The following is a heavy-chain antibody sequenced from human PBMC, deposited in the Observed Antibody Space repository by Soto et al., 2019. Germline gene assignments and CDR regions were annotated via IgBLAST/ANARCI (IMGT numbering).Heavy chain of an antibody. CDR3: ARVVVVIPPGYYYAMDV. D-gene: IGHD3-22*01. CDR2: ITSSSDTI. CDR1: GFTFSSFH. J-gene: IGHJ6*02. V-gene: IGHV3-48*02. Sequence: EVQLVESGGGLVQPGGSRRLSCAASGFTFSSFHMNWVRQAPGRGLEWVAYITSSSDTIYYSDSVKGRFTISRDNGKNSLFLQMNSLRDEDTAVYYCARVVVVIPPGYYYAMDVWGQGTTVTVSS.